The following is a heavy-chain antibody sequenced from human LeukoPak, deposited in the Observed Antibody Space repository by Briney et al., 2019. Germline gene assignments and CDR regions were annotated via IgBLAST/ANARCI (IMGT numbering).Heavy chain of an antibody. CDR3: ARRGTSRSSYYFDY. CDR2: ISTSASTI. Sequence: GGPLRLSCAASGFTVSSNYMNWVRQAPGKGLEWVSYISTSASTIYYADSVKGRFTSSRDNAKNSLYLQMNSLRAEDTAVYYCARRGTSRSSYYFDYWGQGTLVTVSS. J-gene: IGHJ4*02. V-gene: IGHV3-48*03. CDR1: GFTVSSNY.